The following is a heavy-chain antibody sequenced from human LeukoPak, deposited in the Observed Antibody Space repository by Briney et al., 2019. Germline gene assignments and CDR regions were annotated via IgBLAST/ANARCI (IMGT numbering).Heavy chain of an antibody. CDR3: AELGITMIGGV. D-gene: IGHD3-10*02. CDR2: ISSSGSTI. CDR1: GLTVSSNY. Sequence: GGSLRLSCAASGLTVSSNYMNWVRQAPGKGLEWVSYISSSGSTIYYADSVKGRFTISRDNAKNSLYLQMNSLRAEDTAVYYCAELGITMIGGVWGKGTTVTISS. J-gene: IGHJ6*04. V-gene: IGHV3-48*03.